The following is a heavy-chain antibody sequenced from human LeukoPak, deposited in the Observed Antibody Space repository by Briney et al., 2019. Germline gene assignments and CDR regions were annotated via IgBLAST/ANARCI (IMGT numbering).Heavy chain of an antibody. J-gene: IGHJ4*02. CDR3: ARGYRYFDWLLPRFDY. V-gene: IGHV1-2*02. Sequence: GASVKVSCKASGYTFTGYYMHWVRQAPGQGLEWMGWINPNSGGTNYAQKFQGRVTMTRDTSISTAYMELSRLRSDDTAVYYCARGYRYFDWLLPRFDYWGQGTLVTVSS. D-gene: IGHD3-9*01. CDR1: GYTFTGYY. CDR2: INPNSGGT.